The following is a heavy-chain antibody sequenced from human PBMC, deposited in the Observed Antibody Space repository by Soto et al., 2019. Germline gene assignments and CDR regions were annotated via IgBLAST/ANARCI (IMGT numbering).Heavy chain of an antibody. D-gene: IGHD2-8*01. V-gene: IGHV3-23*01. CDR1: GFTFSSYA. CDR3: ANDVGYCTNGVCYSNLTNDAFDI. J-gene: IGHJ3*02. CDR2: ISGSGGST. Sequence: GGSLRLSCAASGFTFSSYAMSWVRQAPGKGLEWVSAISGSGGSTYYADSVKGRFTISRDNSKNTLYLQMNSLRAEDTAVYYCANDVGYCTNGVCYSNLTNDAFDIWGQGTMVTLSS.